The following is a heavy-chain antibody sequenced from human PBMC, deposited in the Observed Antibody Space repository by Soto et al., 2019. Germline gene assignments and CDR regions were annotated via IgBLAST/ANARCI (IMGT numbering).Heavy chain of an antibody. CDR1: GGTFSSYA. CDR3: ARGGFWSGYYTSKQIRGAAYYFDY. J-gene: IGHJ4*02. Sequence: QVQLVQSGAEAKKPGSSVKVSCKASGGTFSSYAISWVRQAPGQGLEWMGGIIPIFGTANYAQKFQGRVTITADESTSTAYMELSSLRSEDTAVYYCARGGFWSGYYTSKQIRGAAYYFDYWGQGTLVTVSS. V-gene: IGHV1-69*01. CDR2: IIPIFGTA. D-gene: IGHD3-3*01.